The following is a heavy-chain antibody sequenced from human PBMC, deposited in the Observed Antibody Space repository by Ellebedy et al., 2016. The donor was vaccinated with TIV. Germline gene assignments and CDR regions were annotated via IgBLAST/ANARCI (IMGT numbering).Heavy chain of an antibody. D-gene: IGHD6-13*01. CDR2: TYFRSKWYN. V-gene: IGHV6-1*01. J-gene: IGHJ4*02. CDR3: AKDAPGIAPLD. CDR1: GDSVSSRSAG. Sequence: SQTLSLTXXISGDSVSSRSAGWNWIRQSPSRGLEWLGRTYFRSKWYNDYAVSVKSRITINPDTSKNQFSLQLNSVTPEDTAVYYCAKDAPGIAPLDWGQGTLVTVSS.